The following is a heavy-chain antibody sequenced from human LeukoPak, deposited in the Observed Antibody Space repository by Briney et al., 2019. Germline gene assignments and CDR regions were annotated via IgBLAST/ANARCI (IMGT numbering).Heavy chain of an antibody. CDR3: PRQSYASGWNPFDY. V-gene: IGHV3-23*01. D-gene: IGHD6-19*01. CDR2: ITDSDSGT. Sequence: QPGGSLRLSCAASGFTFRSYAMSWVRQAPGKGLEWVSAITDSDSGTYYADSVKGRFTISRDNSKNTLYLQMNSLRAEDTAVYYCPRQSYASGWNPFDYWGQGILVTVSS. CDR1: GFTFRSYA. J-gene: IGHJ4*02.